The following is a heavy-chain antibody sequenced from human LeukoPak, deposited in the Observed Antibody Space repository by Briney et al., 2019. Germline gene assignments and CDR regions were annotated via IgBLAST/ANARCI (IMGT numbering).Heavy chain of an antibody. CDR3: AKDIRVRGDLAFDI. CDR1: GFTFDDYA. D-gene: IGHD3-10*01. V-gene: IGHV3-43D*03. CDR2: ISWDGGST. Sequence: PGGSLRLSCAASGFTFDDYAMHWVRQAPGKGLEWVSLISWDGGSTYYADSVKGRFTISRDNSKNSLYLQMNSLRAEDTALYYCAKDIRVRGDLAFDIWGQGTMVTVSS. J-gene: IGHJ3*02.